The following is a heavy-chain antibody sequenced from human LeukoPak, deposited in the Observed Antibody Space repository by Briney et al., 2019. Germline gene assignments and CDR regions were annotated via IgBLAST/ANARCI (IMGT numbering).Heavy chain of an antibody. CDR3: VKAALQYYYDTSGSFDY. J-gene: IGHJ4*02. Sequence: GGSLRLSCSPSGFTFGNYAMHWVRQAPGKGLEYVSTISNNVGSTYYADSVKGRFTISRDNSKNTLYLQMRSLRIEDTAMYYCVKAALQYYYDTSGSFDYWGQGTLVTVSS. CDR2: ISNNVGST. D-gene: IGHD3-22*01. V-gene: IGHV3-64D*09. CDR1: GFTFGNYA.